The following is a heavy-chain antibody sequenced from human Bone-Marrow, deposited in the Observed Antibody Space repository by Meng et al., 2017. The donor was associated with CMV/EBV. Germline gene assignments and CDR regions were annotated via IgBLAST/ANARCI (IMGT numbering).Heavy chain of an antibody. D-gene: IGHD2-2*02. V-gene: IGHV1-69*05. CDR1: GGTFSSYT. Sequence: SVKVSCKSSGGTFSSYTINWVRQAPGQGLEWMGGITPMSGTVNYAQKFQGRVTISTDEFTRSVYMELRSLRAEDTAVYHCARDRLHCSSTTCYRGRYGMDVWGQGTTVTVSS. CDR3: ARDRLHCSSTTCYRGRYGMDV. CDR2: ITPMSGTV. J-gene: IGHJ6*02.